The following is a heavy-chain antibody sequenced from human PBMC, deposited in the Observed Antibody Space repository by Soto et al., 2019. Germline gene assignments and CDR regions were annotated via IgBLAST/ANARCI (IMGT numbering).Heavy chain of an antibody. V-gene: IGHV3-30-3*01. CDR2: ISYDGSNK. CDR1: GFTFSSYA. CDR3: ARVDMRYYDSSGLFDY. D-gene: IGHD3-22*01. Sequence: GGSLRLSCAASGFTFSSYAMHWVRQAPGKGLEWVAVISYDGSNKYYADSVKGRFTISRDNSKNTRYLQMNSLRAEDTAVYYWARVDMRYYDSSGLFDYWGQGTLVTVSS. J-gene: IGHJ4*02.